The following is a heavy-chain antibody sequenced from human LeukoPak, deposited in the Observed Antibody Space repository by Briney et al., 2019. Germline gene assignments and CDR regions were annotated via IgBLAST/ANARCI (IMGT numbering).Heavy chain of an antibody. CDR2: IWYDGSKK. Sequence: PGRSLRVSCAASVFTFSSYGMCWVRQGPGKGLWWVAVIWYDGSKKYYVDSVKGRFTLSTDNSKNTLYLQMNSVREEDTRVYYCARSGLGASMPDYWGQGTLVTVSS. J-gene: IGHJ4*02. CDR1: VFTFSSYG. D-gene: IGHD1-26*01. V-gene: IGHV3-33*01. CDR3: ARSGLGASMPDY.